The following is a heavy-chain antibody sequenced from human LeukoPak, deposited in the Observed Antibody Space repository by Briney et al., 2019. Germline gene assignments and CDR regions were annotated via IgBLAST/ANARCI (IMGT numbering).Heavy chain of an antibody. J-gene: IGHJ5*02. D-gene: IGHD2-15*01. CDR2: IYPGDSDI. CDR1: GYSFTSYW. V-gene: IGHV5-51*01. Sequence: GESLKISCKGSGYSFTSYWIGWVRQMPGKGLEWMGIIYPGDSDIRYSPSFQGQVTISVDGSISTAYLQWSSLKASDTAIYYCARRAGYCSGGSCPANWFDPWGQGTLVTVSS. CDR3: ARRAGYCSGGSCPANWFDP.